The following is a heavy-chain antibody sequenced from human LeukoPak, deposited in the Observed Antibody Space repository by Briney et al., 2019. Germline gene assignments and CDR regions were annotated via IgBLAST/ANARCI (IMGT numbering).Heavy chain of an antibody. D-gene: IGHD3-22*01. CDR2: ISFSGSTI. CDR1: GFSLNDYY. CDR3: AREDYDSSGYYGAYAFDI. Sequence: GGSLRLSCAASGFSLNDYYMSWIRQAPGKGLEWISYISFSGSTIYYADSVRGRFAISRDNAKNSLYLQMNSLRADDTALYYCAREDYDSSGYYGAYAFDIWGQGTMVTVSS. J-gene: IGHJ3*02. V-gene: IGHV3-11*01.